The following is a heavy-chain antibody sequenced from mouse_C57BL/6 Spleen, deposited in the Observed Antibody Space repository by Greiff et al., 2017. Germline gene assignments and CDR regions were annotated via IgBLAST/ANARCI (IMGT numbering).Heavy chain of an antibody. Sequence: VQLQQSGPELVKPGASVKISCKASGYTFTDYYMNWVKQSHGKSLEWIGDINPNNGGTSYNQKFKGKATLTVDKSSSTAYMELRSLTSEDSAVYYCARDYYGPRYFDVWGTGTTVTVSS. CDR2: INPNNGGT. J-gene: IGHJ1*03. CDR3: ARDYYGPRYFDV. CDR1: GYTFTDYY. V-gene: IGHV1-26*01. D-gene: IGHD1-2*01.